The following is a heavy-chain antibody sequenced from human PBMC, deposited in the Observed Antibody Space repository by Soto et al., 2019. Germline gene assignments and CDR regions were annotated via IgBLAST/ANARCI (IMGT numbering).Heavy chain of an antibody. CDR3: ASGYYDFWSGYLSYYCYGMDV. CDR1: GGSISSSNW. CDR2: IYHSGST. Sequence: SETLSLTCAVSGGSISSSNWWSWVRQPPGKGLEWIGEIYHSGSTNYNPSLKSRVTISVDKSKNQFSLKLSSVTAADTAVYYCASGYYDFWSGYLSYYCYGMDVWGQGTTVTVPS. D-gene: IGHD3-3*01. J-gene: IGHJ6*02. V-gene: IGHV4-4*02.